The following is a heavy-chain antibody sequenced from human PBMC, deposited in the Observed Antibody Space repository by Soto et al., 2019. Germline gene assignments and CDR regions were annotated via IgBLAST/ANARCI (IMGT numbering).Heavy chain of an antibody. CDR1: GFTFSNCW. CDR2: ISSDGITI. V-gene: IGHV3-74*01. CDR3: VRARGYYGMDV. J-gene: IGHJ6*02. Sequence: GGSLRLSCAASGFTFSNCWMHWVRQPPGKGLVWVELISSDGITISYADSVKGRFTISRDNAKNTLYLQINSLRAEDTAMYYCVRARGYYGMDVWGQGTAVTVYS.